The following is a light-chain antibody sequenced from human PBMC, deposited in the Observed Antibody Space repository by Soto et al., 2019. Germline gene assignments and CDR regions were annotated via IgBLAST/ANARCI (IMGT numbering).Light chain of an antibody. CDR3: QQRSNWPSIT. V-gene: IGKV3-11*01. CDR2: DAS. Sequence: EIVLTQSPGTLSLSPGERATLSWGASQSVSSYLAWYQQKPGQAPRLLIYDASNRATGIPARFSGSGSGTDFTLTISSLEPEDFAVYYCQQRSNWPSITFGQGTRLEI. CDR1: QSVSSY. J-gene: IGKJ5*01.